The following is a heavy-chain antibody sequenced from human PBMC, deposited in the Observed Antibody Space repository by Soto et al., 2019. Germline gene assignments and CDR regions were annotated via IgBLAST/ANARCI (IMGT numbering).Heavy chain of an antibody. CDR2: FYTSGNT. V-gene: IGHV4-4*07. CDR3: ASDSTGWFDP. D-gene: IGHD7-27*01. J-gene: IGHJ5*02. CDR1: GGSVSSYY. Sequence: SETLSLTCTVSGGSVSSYYWSWIRQPAGKGLEWIGRFYTSGNTYYNPSLKSRVTMSLDTSKNQFSLKLSSVTAADTAVYFCASDSTGWFDPWGQGTLVTVSS.